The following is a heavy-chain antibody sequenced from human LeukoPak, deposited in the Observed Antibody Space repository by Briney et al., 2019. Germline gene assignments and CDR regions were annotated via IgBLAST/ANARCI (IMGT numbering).Heavy chain of an antibody. V-gene: IGHV3-64*01. Sequence: GGSLRLSCAASGFTFSSYDVQWVRQAPGKGLEYVSAISGNGGTTYYANSVKGRFIISRDNSKNTLYLQMGSLRAEDMAVYYCARDGARYSGSYYNDYWGQGTLVTVSS. J-gene: IGHJ4*02. CDR1: GFTFSSYD. D-gene: IGHD1-26*01. CDR3: ARDGARYSGSYYNDY. CDR2: ISGNGGTT.